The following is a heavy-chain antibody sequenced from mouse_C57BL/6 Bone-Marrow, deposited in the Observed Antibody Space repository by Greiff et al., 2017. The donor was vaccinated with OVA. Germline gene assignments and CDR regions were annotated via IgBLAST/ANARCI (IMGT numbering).Heavy chain of an antibody. Sequence: VQLQQSGAELVRPGASVKLSCTASGFNIKDDYMHWVKQRPEQGLEWIGWIDPENGATEYASKFQGKATITADTSSNTAYLQLSSLTSEDTAVYYCTTFDGYYTAGFAYWGQGTLVTVSA. CDR1: GFNIKDDY. D-gene: IGHD2-3*01. CDR2: IDPENGAT. V-gene: IGHV14-4*01. CDR3: TTFDGYYTAGFAY. J-gene: IGHJ3*01.